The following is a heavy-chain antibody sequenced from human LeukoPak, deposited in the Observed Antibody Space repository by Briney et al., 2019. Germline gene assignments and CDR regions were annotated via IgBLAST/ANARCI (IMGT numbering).Heavy chain of an antibody. CDR2: ISSSSSYI. D-gene: IGHD6-6*01. CDR1: GFTFSSYS. V-gene: IGHV3-21*01. Sequence: GGSLRPSCAASGFTFSSYSMNWVRQAPGKGLEWVSSISSSSSYIYYADSVKGRFTISRDNAKNSLYLQMSSLRAEDTAVYYSARDRFQQLVHDYWGQGTLVTVSS. J-gene: IGHJ4*02. CDR3: ARDRFQQLVHDY.